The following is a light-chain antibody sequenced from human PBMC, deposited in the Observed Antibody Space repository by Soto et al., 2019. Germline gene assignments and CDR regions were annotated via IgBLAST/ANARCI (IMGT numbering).Light chain of an antibody. CDR1: QSISSW. CDR3: QQYKSYPRT. J-gene: IGKJ1*01. CDR2: KAS. V-gene: IGKV1-5*03. Sequence: DIQMTQSPSTLSASVGDRVTITCRASQSISSWLAWYQQKPGKAPKLLIYKASSLESGVPSRFSGSGSVTEFTLAISSLQPDDFATYYCQQYKSYPRTFGQGTKVEIK.